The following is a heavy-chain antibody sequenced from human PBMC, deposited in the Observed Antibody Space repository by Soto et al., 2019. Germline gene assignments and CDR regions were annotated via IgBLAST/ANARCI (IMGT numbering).Heavy chain of an antibody. CDR1: RFTFSNNW. CDR2: LTGGTET. J-gene: IGHJ4*02. CDR3: TTVFDY. D-gene: IGHD1-1*01. Sequence: XXSLRLSCAVSRFTFSNNWIHWVRQAPGRGXLWVSXLTGGTETGYAXSVRGRFTXSGEAAKNKLYLQMNDLRAEDTAVYHCTTVFDYWGRGTLVTVYS. V-gene: IGHV3-74*01.